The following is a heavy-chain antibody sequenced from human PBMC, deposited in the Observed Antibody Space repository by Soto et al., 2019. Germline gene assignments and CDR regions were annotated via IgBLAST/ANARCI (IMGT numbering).Heavy chain of an antibody. CDR3: ARGARDYFDILTGYYRTGPEY. Sequence: QLQLPESGPGLVKASETLSLTCTVSGGSINTYYWSWIRQPPGKGLEWIGYIYYSGSTKYNPSLRRRVTISLDTPKNQFSLKLTSVTAADTAVYYCARGARDYFDILTGYYRTGPEYWGQGTLVSVSS. V-gene: IGHV4-59*01. CDR1: GGSINTYY. J-gene: IGHJ4*02. D-gene: IGHD3-9*01. CDR2: IYYSGST.